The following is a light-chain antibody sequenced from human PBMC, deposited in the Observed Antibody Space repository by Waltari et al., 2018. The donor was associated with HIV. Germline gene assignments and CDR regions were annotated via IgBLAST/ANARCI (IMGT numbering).Light chain of an antibody. CDR1: QELKQD. J-gene: IGKJ4*01. CDR2: YAT. Sequence: GDTIILPCRASQELKQDLTWSHHRPWTSHSLLIYYATGLQRGVPSRFTGTGSGTQSTFTISGLQAEDSATYYCQQSHAPPLTFGGGTKVEIK. CDR3: QQSHAPPLT. V-gene: IGKV1-39*01.